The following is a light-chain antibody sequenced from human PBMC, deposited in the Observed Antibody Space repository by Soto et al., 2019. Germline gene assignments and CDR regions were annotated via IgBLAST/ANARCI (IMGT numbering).Light chain of an antibody. CDR1: QNVLSN. CDR3: QQYNNWPPWT. J-gene: IGKJ1*01. CDR2: GAS. V-gene: IGKV3-15*01. Sequence: ETVMTQSPATLSVSPGETATLFCRASQNVLSNLAWYQQKPGQAPRLLVHGASNRATGIPARFSGRGSGTEFTLIIRNLQAEDFAVYYCQQYNNWPPWTFGQGTKVEIK.